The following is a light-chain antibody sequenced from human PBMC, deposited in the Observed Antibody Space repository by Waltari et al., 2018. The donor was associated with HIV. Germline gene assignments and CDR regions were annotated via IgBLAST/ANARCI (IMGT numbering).Light chain of an antibody. Sequence: QSVLTLPPSASGAPGQTVTISCTGRSPNIGASFAQHRYQQLPGTAPKLLIYGDNNRPSGVPDRFSGSKSGTSASLAITGLGAEDEADYYCQSYDSSLSGSVFGGGTKLTVL. CDR2: GDN. CDR1: SPNIGASFA. J-gene: IGLJ3*02. CDR3: QSYDSSLSGSV. V-gene: IGLV1-40*01.